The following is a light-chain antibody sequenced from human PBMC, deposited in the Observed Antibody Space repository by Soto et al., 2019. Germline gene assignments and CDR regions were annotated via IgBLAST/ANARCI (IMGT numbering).Light chain of an antibody. CDR2: RAS. J-gene: IGKJ1*01. CDR3: QQSYTTPPT. Sequence: DIQMTQSPSSLSASVGDRVTISCRAGQSIANYLNWYQQKPGKAPKLLIYRASTLRSGVPSTFSGSGSGTDFTLTISSLQPEDFAIYYCQQSYTTPPTFGQGTKVDI. CDR1: QSIANY. V-gene: IGKV1-39*01.